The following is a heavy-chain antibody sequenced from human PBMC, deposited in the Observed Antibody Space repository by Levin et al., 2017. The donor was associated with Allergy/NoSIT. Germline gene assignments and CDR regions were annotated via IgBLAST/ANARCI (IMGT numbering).Heavy chain of an antibody. CDR3: ARDGVYDFRSPHYWGYFDL. Sequence: RASVKVSCKASGYTFTNYGVSWVRQFPGQGLEWMGWISGYNGNTIYPQKLQGRVTLTIDTFTTTVFMELRGLTSDDTALYYCARDGVYDFRSPHYWGYFDLWGQGTLVTVSS. D-gene: IGHD3/OR15-3a*01. CDR1: GYTFTNYG. V-gene: IGHV1-18*01. CDR2: ISGYNGNT. J-gene: IGHJ5*02.